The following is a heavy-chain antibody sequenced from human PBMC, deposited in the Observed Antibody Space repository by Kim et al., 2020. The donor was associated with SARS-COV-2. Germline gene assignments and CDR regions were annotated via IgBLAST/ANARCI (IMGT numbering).Heavy chain of an antibody. CDR3: ARDPTPYYDILTGYYKD. V-gene: IGHV3-21*01. J-gene: IGHJ4*02. D-gene: IGHD3-9*01. Sequence: VKGRFIISRDNAKNSLYLQRNSLRAEDTAVYYCARDPTPYYDILTGYYKDWGQGTLVTVSS.